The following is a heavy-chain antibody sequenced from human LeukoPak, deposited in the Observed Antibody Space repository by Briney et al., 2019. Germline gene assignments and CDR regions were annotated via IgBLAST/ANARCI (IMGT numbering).Heavy chain of an antibody. V-gene: IGHV3-23*01. CDR1: GFTFSSYA. CDR3: AKGEVYFDI. Sequence: GGSLRLSCAASGFTFSSYAMSWVRQAPGRGLEWVSGISASGDSTYYADSVKGRFTISRDNSKNTLYLQRNSRRADDTAVYYCAKGEVYFDIWGQGTLVSVSS. CDR2: ISASGDST. J-gene: IGHJ3*02. D-gene: IGHD5/OR15-5a*01.